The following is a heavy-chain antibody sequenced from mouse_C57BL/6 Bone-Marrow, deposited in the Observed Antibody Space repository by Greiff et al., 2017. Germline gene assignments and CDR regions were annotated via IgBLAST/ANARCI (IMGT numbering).Heavy chain of an antibody. CDR2: IDPSDSET. D-gene: IGHD1-1*01. V-gene: IGHV1-52*01. CDR3: ASVLRYYDSSYFDC. Sequence: QVQLQQPGAELVRPGSSVKLSCKASGYTFTSYWMHWVKQRPIQGLEWIGNIDPSDSETHYNQKFKDKATLTVDKSSSTAYMQLSSLTSEDSAVYYCASVLRYYDSSYFDCWGEGTPLTVSS. CDR1: GYTFTSYW. J-gene: IGHJ2*01.